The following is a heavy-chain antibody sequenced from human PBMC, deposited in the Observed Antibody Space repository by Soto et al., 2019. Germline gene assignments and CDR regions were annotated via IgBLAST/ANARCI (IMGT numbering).Heavy chain of an antibody. CDR3: ARGTPYYDSSGYHGAVNY. V-gene: IGHV3-23*01. D-gene: IGHD3-22*01. CDR1: GFTFTTYT. J-gene: IGHJ4*02. CDR2: INVHDTGT. Sequence: GGSLRLSCAAYGFTFTTYTMNWVRLAPGKGLEWVSGINVHDTGTYYADSVKGRFTISRDNSKNTLYLQMNSLRAEDTAVYYCARGTPYYDSSGYHGAVNYWGQGTLVTVAS.